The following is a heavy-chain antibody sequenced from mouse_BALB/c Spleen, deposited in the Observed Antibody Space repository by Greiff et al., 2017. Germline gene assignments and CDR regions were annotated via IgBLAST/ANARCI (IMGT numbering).Heavy chain of an antibody. D-gene: IGHD1-1*01. CDR3: ARDYSGSSHPFAY. CDR2: IDPYYGGT. J-gene: IGHJ3*01. V-gene: IGHV1-39*01. CDR1: GYSFTNYN. Sequence: LVESGPELEKPGASVKISCKASGYSFTNYNMNWVRQSNGKSLEWIGNIDPYYGGTSYNQNFKGKATLTVDKSSSTAYMQLKSLTSEDSAVYYCARDYSGSSHPFAYWGQGTLVTVSA.